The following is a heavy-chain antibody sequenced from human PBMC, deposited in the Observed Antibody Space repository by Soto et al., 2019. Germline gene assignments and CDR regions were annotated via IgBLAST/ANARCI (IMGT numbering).Heavy chain of an antibody. V-gene: IGHV3-48*02. CDR3: ATAVDGGYSSSH. CDR2: ISSSSSTI. J-gene: IGHJ4*02. D-gene: IGHD6-13*01. CDR1: GFTFSSYS. Sequence: GGSLRLSCAASGFTFSSYSMNWVRQAPGKGLEWVSYISSSSSTIYYADSVKGRFTISRDNAKNSLYLQMNSLRDEDTAVYYCATAVDGGYSSSHWGQGTLVTVSS.